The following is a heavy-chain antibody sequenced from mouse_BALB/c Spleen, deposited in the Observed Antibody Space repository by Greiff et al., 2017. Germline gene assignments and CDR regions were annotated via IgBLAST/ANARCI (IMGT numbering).Heavy chain of an antibody. Sequence: QVQLKESGPGLVAPSQSLSITCTVSGFSLTNYGVHWVRQPPGKGLEWLGVIWAGGSTNYNSALMSRLSISKDNSKSQVFLKINSLQTDDTAIYYCARDYYGYGYFDVWGAGTTVTVSS. CDR3: ARDYYGYGYFDV. V-gene: IGHV2-9*02. J-gene: IGHJ1*01. CDR2: IWAGGST. CDR1: GFSLTNYG. D-gene: IGHD1-1*01.